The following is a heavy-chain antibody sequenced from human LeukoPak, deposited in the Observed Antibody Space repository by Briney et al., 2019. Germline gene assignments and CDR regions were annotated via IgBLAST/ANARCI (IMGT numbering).Heavy chain of an antibody. CDR1: GGSISSYY. CDR2: IYYSGST. D-gene: IGHD3/OR15-3a*01. Sequence: SETLSLTCTVSGGSISSYYWSWIRQPPGKGLEWIGYIYYSGSTNYNPSLKSRVTISVDTSKNQFSLKLSSVTAADTAVYYCARGGTGWFDPWAREPWSPSPQ. V-gene: IGHV4-59*12. J-gene: IGHJ5*02. CDR3: ARGGTGWFDP.